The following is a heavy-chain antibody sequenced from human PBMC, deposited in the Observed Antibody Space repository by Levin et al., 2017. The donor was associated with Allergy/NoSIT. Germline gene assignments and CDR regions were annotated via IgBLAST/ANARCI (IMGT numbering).Heavy chain of an antibody. V-gene: IGHV1-8*01. CDR3: ARGHGSSIWDFDP. Sequence: ASVKVSCKASGYTFTHYDINWVRQAPGXGLEWMGWLNPNSGNTGYAQKFQGRVTMTRDTSTSTAYMELSSLRSDDTAVYYCARGHGSSIWDFDPWGRGTQITVSS. D-gene: IGHD6-13*01. J-gene: IGHJ2*01. CDR1: GYTFTHYD. CDR2: LNPNSGNT.